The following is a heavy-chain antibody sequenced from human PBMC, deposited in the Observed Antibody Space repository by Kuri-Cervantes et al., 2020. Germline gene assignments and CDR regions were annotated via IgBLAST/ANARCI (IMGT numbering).Heavy chain of an antibody. CDR2: IYNGDRT. V-gene: IGHV3-53*01. CDR3: ARGDGYNYVGFDY. CDR1: GFTVSSNY. J-gene: IGHJ4*02. D-gene: IGHD5-24*01. Sequence: GGSLRLSCAASGFTVSSNYMSWVRQAPGMGLEWVAVIYNGDRTYYADSVKGRFTISRDNSKNTLYLQMYSLTAEDTAVYFCARGDGYNYVGFDYWGQGTLVTVSS.